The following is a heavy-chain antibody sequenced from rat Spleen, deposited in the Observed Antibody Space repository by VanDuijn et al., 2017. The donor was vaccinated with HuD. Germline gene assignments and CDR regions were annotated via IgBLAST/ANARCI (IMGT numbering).Heavy chain of an antibody. Sequence: EVQLVESGGGLVQPGRPTSPSCLAPVSSFSDYVMACLFPVPPTGLRRVAPISYESVGSYYSEPARGGFGCLRDISKSTSELQSASLRSEVAATYYCTRHGCYYSGDYVMDAWGQGASVTVSS. CDR3: TRHGCYYSGDYVMDA. CDR1: VSSFSDYV. CDR2: ISYESVGS. D-gene: IGHD1-1*01. V-gene: IGHV5-22*01. J-gene: IGHJ4*01.